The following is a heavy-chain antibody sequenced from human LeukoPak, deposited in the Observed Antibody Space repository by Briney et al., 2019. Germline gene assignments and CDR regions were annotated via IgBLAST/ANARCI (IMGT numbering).Heavy chain of an antibody. CDR3: ARVGSSSYYYYYYMDV. V-gene: IGHV3-21*01. CDR1: GFTFSDYS. J-gene: IGHJ6*03. CDR2: ISSSSSYI. Sequence: PGGSLRLSCAASGFTFSDYSMNWVRQAPGKGLEWVSSISSSSSYIYYADSVKGRFTISRDNAKNSLYLQMNSLRAEDTAVYYCARVGSSSYYYYYYMDVWGKGTTVTVSS. D-gene: IGHD6-6*01.